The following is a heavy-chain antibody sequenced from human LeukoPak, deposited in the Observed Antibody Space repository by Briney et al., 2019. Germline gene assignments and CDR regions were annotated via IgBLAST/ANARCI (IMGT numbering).Heavy chain of an antibody. CDR1: GFTFSSYS. D-gene: IGHD6-19*01. V-gene: IGHV3-21*01. Sequence: GGSLRLSCAASGFTFSSYSMNWVRQAPGKGLEWVSSISSSSSYIYYADSVKGRFTISRDNAKNSLYLQMNSLRAEDTAVYYCAKDPELRIAVAGTGVDYWGQGTLVTVSS. J-gene: IGHJ4*02. CDR2: ISSSSSYI. CDR3: AKDPELRIAVAGTGVDY.